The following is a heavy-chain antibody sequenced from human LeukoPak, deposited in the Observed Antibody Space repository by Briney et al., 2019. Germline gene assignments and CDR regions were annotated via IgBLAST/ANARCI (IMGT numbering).Heavy chain of an antibody. CDR3: ASSDLGIAAAGPTFDY. D-gene: IGHD6-13*01. V-gene: IGHV1-2*02. J-gene: IGHJ4*02. Sequence: ASVKFSCKASGYTFTGYYMHWVRQAPGQGLEWMGWINPNSGGTNYAQKFQGRVTMTRDTSISTAYMELSRLRSDDTAVYYCASSDLGIAAAGPTFDYWGQGTLVTVSS. CDR1: GYTFTGYY. CDR2: INPNSGGT.